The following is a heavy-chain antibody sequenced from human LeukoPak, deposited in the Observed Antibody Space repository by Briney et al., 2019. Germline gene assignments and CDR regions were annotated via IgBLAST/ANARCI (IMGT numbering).Heavy chain of an antibody. CDR3: ARDFNYYGSGSYYAY. D-gene: IGHD3-10*01. CDR1: GYTFTSYG. V-gene: IGHV1-18*01. Sequence: GASVKVSCKASGYTFTSYGISWVRQAPGQGLEWMGWISAYNGNTNYAQKLQGRVTMTTDTSTSTAYMELRSLRSDDTAVYYCARDFNYYGSGSYYAYWGQGTLVTVSS. J-gene: IGHJ4*02. CDR2: ISAYNGNT.